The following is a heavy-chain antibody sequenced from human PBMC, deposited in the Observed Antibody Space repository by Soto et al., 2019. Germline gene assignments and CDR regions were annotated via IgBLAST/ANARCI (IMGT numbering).Heavy chain of an antibody. CDR3: AKDGRRFLEWFSNYYMDV. Sequence: GGSLRLSCAASGFTFSSYGMHWVRQAPGKGLEWVAVISYDGSNKYYADSVKGRFTISRDNSKNTLYLQMNSLRAEDTAVYYCAKDGRRFLEWFSNYYMDVWGKGTTVTVSS. CDR2: ISYDGSNK. J-gene: IGHJ6*03. D-gene: IGHD3-3*01. V-gene: IGHV3-30*18. CDR1: GFTFSSYG.